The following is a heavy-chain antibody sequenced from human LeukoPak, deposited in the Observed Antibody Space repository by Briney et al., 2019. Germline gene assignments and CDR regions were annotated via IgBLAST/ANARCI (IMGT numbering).Heavy chain of an antibody. CDR3: ARLYDSSGYRYYYYGMDV. CDR2: INHSGST. V-gene: IGHV4-34*01. J-gene: IGHJ6*02. CDR1: GGSFSGYY. D-gene: IGHD3-22*01. Sequence: PETLSLTCAVYGGSFSGYYWSWIRQPPGKGLEWIGEINHSGSTNYNPSLKSRVTISVDTSKNQFSLKLSSVTAADTAVYYCARLYDSSGYRYYYYGMDVWGQGTTVTVSS.